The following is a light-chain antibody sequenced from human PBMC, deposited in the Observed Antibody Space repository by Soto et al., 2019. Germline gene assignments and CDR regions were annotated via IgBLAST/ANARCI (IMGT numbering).Light chain of an antibody. V-gene: IGLV2-14*01. CDR2: DVS. CDR3: SSYRTTSTV. J-gene: IGLJ1*01. CDR1: SSDIGTYNF. Sequence: QSVLTQPASVSGSPGQSITISCAGTSSDIGTYNFVSWYQQHPGKAPKLIIFDVSDRPSGVSDRFSGSKSGNTASLTISGLQPEDEADYYCSSYRTTSTVFGTGTKLTVL.